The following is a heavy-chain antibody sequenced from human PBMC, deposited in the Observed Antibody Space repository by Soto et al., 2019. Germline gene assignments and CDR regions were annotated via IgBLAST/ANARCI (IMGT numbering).Heavy chain of an antibody. Sequence: GGSLRLSCAASGFTFSSYWMHWVRQAPGKGLVWVSRINSDGSSTSYADSVKGRFTISRDNAKNTLYLQMNSLRAEDTAVYYCAREDYGDLNRKTNDLDYWGQGTLDTVSS. V-gene: IGHV3-74*01. CDR1: GFTFSSYW. CDR3: AREDYGDLNRKTNDLDY. D-gene: IGHD4-17*01. J-gene: IGHJ4*02. CDR2: INSDGSST.